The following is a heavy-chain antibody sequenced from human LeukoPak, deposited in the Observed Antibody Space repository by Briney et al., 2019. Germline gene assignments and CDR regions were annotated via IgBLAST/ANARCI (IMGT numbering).Heavy chain of an antibody. D-gene: IGHD3-22*01. J-gene: IGHJ4*02. Sequence: GGSLRLSCAASGFTFSSYAMSWVRQAPGKGLEWVSAISGSCGSTYYADSVKGRFTISRDNSKNTLYLQMNSLRAEHTAVYYCVNIIKRYSDRSGSSDYWGQGTLVTVSS. V-gene: IGHV3-23*01. CDR2: ISGSCGST. CDR1: GFTFSSYA. CDR3: VNIIKRYSDRSGSSDY.